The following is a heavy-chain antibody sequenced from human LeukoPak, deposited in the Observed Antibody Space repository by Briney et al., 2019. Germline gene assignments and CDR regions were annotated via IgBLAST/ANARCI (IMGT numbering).Heavy chain of an antibody. V-gene: IGHV4-59*08. CDR3: ARHMSRFLEWYYMDV. D-gene: IGHD3-3*01. J-gene: IGHJ4*02. Sequence: SETLSLTCTVSGGSISSDYWSWIRQPPGKGLEWIGYIYYSGSTNYNPSLKSRVTMSVDTSKNQFSLKLSSVTAADTAVYYCARHMSRFLEWYYMDVWGQGTLVTVSS. CDR2: IYYSGST. CDR1: GGSISSDY.